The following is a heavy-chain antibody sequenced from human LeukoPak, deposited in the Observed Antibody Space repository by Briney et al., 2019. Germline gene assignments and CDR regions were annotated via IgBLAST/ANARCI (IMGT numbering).Heavy chain of an antibody. CDR2: IYYSGST. V-gene: IGHV4-39*01. CDR1: GGSISSSSYY. J-gene: IGHJ4*02. Sequence: SETLSLTCTVSGGSISSSSYYWGWIRQPPGKGLEWIGSIYYSGSTYYNPSLKSRVTISVDTSKNQFSLKLSSVTAADTAVYYCYIVVVTAIDHWGQGTLVTVSS. CDR3: YIVVVTAIDH. D-gene: IGHD2-21*02.